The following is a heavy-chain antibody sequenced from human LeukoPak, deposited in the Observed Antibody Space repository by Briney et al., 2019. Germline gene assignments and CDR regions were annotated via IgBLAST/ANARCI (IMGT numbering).Heavy chain of an antibody. Sequence: GGSLRLSCAASGFTFSSYDMHWVRQAPGKGLEWVSAIGTAGDTYYPGSVKGRFTISRENAQNSLYLQMNSLRAGDTAVYYCARGGVVPAAPEVRDYYYGMDVWGQGTTVTVSS. CDR2: IGTAGDT. J-gene: IGHJ6*02. CDR1: GFTFSSYD. V-gene: IGHV3-13*01. CDR3: ARGGVVPAAPEVRDYYYGMDV. D-gene: IGHD2-2*01.